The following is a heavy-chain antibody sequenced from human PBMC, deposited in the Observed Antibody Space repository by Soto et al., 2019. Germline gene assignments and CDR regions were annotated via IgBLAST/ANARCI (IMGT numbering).Heavy chain of an antibody. Sequence: EVQLVESGGGLIQPGGSLRLSCAASGFTVSSNYMSWVRQAPGKGLEWVSVIYSGGSTYYADSVKGRFTISRDNSKNTLYLQMNSLRAEDTAVYYCARGRLGELLAADWFDPWGQGTLVTVSS. D-gene: IGHD3-16*01. CDR2: IYSGGST. CDR1: GFTVSSNY. V-gene: IGHV3-53*01. J-gene: IGHJ5*02. CDR3: ARGRLGELLAADWFDP.